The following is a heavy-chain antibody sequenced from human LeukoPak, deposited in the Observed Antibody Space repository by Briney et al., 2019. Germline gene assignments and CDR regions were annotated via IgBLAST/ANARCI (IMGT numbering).Heavy chain of an antibody. CDR2: INGRGDDA. V-gene: IGHV3-23*01. CDR3: TRVQAGRSGLMDV. J-gene: IGHJ6*02. CDR1: GFTFSGYA. Sequence: GGSLRLSCAASGFTFSGYAMSWVRQAPGKGLEWVSAINGRGDDAYYADSVKGRFTISRDNSKNTLYLQMNSLRAEDTALYYCTRVQAGRSGLMDVWGRGTTVTVSS. D-gene: IGHD2-8*02.